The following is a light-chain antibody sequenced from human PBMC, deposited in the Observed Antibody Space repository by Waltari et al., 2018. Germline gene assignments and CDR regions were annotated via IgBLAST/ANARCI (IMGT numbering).Light chain of an antibody. CDR1: QGISSD. Sequence: EIVMTQSQATLSVSPGERATISCRASQGISSDLAWYHQKPGQAPRLLIFGASTRATGVPARFSGSGSGTEFTLTISSLQSEDFGVYYCQQSKIWPAFGQGTKVEIK. CDR2: GAS. V-gene: IGKV3-15*01. CDR3: QQSKIWPA. J-gene: IGKJ1*01.